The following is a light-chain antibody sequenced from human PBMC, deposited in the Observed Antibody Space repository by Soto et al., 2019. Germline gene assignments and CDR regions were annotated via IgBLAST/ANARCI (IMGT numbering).Light chain of an antibody. V-gene: IGKV1-5*03. Sequence: QVTQSPSPLSASVGDRVTITCRASQNIYTWLAWYQQKPGIAPKLLIHKASTLESGVPSRFSGSGFGTEFTLTISGLQPEDSATYYCQQYERYSTFGQGTKVDIK. CDR1: QNIYTW. J-gene: IGKJ1*01. CDR2: KAS. CDR3: QQYERYST.